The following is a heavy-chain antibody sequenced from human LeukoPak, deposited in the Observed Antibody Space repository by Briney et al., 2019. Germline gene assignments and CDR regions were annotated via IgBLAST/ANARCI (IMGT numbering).Heavy chain of an antibody. D-gene: IGHD3-16*01. V-gene: IGHV4-34*01. J-gene: IGHJ4*02. CDR1: GGSFSGYY. Sequence: MTSETLSLTCAVYGGSFSGYYWSWIRQPPGKSLVWIGEIYHRGNTNYNPSLKSRVTISVDTSKNQFSLKLSSVTAADTAVYYCARLGLSRASYLKNPFDYWGQGTLVTVSS. CDR2: IYHRGNT. CDR3: ARLGLSRASYLKNPFDY.